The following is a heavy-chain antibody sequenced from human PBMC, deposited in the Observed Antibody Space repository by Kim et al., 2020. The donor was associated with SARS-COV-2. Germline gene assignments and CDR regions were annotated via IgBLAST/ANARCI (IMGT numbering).Heavy chain of an antibody. CDR1: GFTFSSYW. CDR3: AGFYKPDSSGWYKSIPYFDY. V-gene: IGHV3-7*01. J-gene: IGHJ4*02. CDR2: IKQDGSEK. Sequence: GGSLRLSCAASGFTFSSYWMSWVRQAPGKGLEWVANIKQDGSEKYYVDSVKGRFTISRDNAKNSLYLQMNSLRAEDTAVYYCAGFYKPDSSGWYKSIPYFDYWGQGTLVSVSS. D-gene: IGHD6-19*01.